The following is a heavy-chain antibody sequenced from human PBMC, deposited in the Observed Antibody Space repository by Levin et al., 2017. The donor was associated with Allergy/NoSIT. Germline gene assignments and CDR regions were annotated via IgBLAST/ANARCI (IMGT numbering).Heavy chain of an antibody. CDR3: AKISPQKIVVVITRGHYFDY. CDR2: ISGSGGST. D-gene: IGHD3-22*01. CDR1: GFTFSSYA. V-gene: IGHV3-23*01. J-gene: IGHJ4*02. Sequence: SCAASGFTFSSYAMSWVRQAPGKGLEWVSAISGSGGSTYYADSVKGRFTISRDNSKNTLYLQMNSLRAEDTAVYYCAKISPQKIVVVITRGHYFDYWGQGTLVTVSS.